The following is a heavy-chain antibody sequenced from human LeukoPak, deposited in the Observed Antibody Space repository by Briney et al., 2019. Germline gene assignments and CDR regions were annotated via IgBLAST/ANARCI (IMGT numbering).Heavy chain of an antibody. CDR2: IRGTTSGGTT. J-gene: IGHJ6*03. CDR3: TRDRIVATIEGFYYYMDV. Sequence: PGRSLRLSCTASGFTFGDYAMSWVRQAPGKGLEWVGFIRGTTSGGTTEYAASVIGRFTISRDDSKNIAYLHMNSRKTADTAVYYCTRDRIVATIEGFYYYMDVWGKGTTVTVSS. D-gene: IGHD5-12*01. CDR1: GFTFGDYA. V-gene: IGHV3-49*04.